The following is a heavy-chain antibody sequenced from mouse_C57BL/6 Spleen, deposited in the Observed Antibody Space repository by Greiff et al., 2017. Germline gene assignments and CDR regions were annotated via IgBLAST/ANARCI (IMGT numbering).Heavy chain of an antibody. D-gene: IGHD2-4*01. V-gene: IGHV1-55*01. CDR2: IYPGSGST. J-gene: IGHJ1*03. CDR3: ARSGDYDDHPYWYFGV. Sequence: QVQLQQPGAELVKPGASVKMSCKASGYTFTSYWITWVKQRPGQGLEWIGDIYPGSGSTNYNEKFKSKATLTVDTSSSTAYMQLSSLTSEDSAVYYCARSGDYDDHPYWYFGVWGTGTTVTVAS. CDR1: GYTFTSYW.